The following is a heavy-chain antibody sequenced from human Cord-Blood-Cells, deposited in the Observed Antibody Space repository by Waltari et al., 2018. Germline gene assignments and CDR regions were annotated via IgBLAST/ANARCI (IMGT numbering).Heavy chain of an antibody. D-gene: IGHD6-6*01. Sequence: QVQLVQSGAEVKKPGASVKVSCKASGYTFTGYYMHWVRQAPGQGLEWMGRFNPNRGGTNSAQECHGRVTMTRETSISTAYMELSRLRSDDTAVYYWARDYSSSFSTHAFDIRGQGTMVTVSS. CDR1: GYTFTGYY. J-gene: IGHJ3*02. CDR3: ARDYSSSFSTHAFDI. CDR2: FNPNRGGT. V-gene: IGHV1-2*06.